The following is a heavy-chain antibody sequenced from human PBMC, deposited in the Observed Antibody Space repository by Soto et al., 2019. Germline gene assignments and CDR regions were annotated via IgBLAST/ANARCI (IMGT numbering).Heavy chain of an antibody. Sequence: QVQLVESGGGVVQPGRSLRLSCAASEFTFSNYGMHWLRQAPGKGLEWVAVILNDGSNRYHADSVKDRFTISRDNSKNTLYLQMNSLRAEDTAVYYCARDDEYSGNGMDVWGQGTTVTVS. CDR3: ARDDEYSGNGMDV. V-gene: IGHV3-33*01. D-gene: IGHD3-10*01. J-gene: IGHJ6*02. CDR1: EFTFSNYG. CDR2: ILNDGSNR.